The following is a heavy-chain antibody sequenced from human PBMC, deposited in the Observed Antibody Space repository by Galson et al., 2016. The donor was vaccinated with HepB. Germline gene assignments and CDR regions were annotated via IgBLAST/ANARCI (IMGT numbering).Heavy chain of an antibody. D-gene: IGHD3-10*01. Sequence: VKVSCKASGYTFTTNALHWVRQAPGQRLEWMGWINAGNGNTKYSQNFQGRVTITRDTSASTAYMELSSLRSEDTAVYYCAREGYYGSGTYFLPVCDYWGPGTLVTVS. CDR1: GYTFTTNA. CDR2: INAGNGNT. V-gene: IGHV1-3*01. J-gene: IGHJ4*02. CDR3: AREGYYGSGTYFLPVCDY.